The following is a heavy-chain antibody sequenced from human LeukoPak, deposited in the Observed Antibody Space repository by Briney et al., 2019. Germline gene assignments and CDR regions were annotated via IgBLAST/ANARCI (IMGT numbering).Heavy chain of an antibody. J-gene: IGHJ6*03. CDR2: IYHTGST. CDR3: ARNFFWSGYYMDV. Sequence: SETLSLTCAVSGSSISRGSYWAWFRQPPGKGRGGIGSIYHTGSTYYNSSLKSRVTISVDTSKNQFSLKLSSVTAADTAVYYCARNFFWSGYYMDVWGKGTTVTVSS. V-gene: IGHV4-38-2*01. CDR1: GSSISRGSY. D-gene: IGHD3-3*01.